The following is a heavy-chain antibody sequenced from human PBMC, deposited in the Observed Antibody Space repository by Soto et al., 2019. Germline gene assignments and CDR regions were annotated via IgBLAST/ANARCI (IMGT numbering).Heavy chain of an antibody. CDR1: GGAIDSYF. D-gene: IGHD1-26*01. CDR2: IYSSGGT. J-gene: IGHJ4*02. CDR3: ATTSGSFPY. Sequence: SETLSLTCSVSGGAIDSYFWSWIRQPAGKGLEWLGRIYSSGGTNYNVSLESRVTMSVDTSKSQFSLELRSVTAADTAVYYCATTSGSFPYWGQGTLVTLSS. V-gene: IGHV4-4*07.